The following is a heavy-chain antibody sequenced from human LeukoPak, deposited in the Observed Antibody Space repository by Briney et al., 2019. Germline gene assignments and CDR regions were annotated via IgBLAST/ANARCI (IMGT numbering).Heavy chain of an antibody. CDR2: IYTSGST. CDR3: AREGPRQQLAPFDY. CDR1: GGSISSYY. Sequence: SETLSLTCTVSGGSISSYYWSWIRQPAGKGLEWIGRIYTSGSTNYNPSLKSRVTMSVDTSKNQFSLKLSSVTAADTAVYYCAREGPRQQLAPFDYWGQGTLVTVSS. J-gene: IGHJ4*02. D-gene: IGHD6-13*01. V-gene: IGHV4-4*07.